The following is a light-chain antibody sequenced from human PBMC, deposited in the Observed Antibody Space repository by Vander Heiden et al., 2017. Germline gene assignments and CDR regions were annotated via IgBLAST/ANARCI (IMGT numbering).Light chain of an antibody. J-gene: IGKJ1*01. CDR1: QSISNW. Sequence: DIQMTQSPSTLSASVGDRVTITCRASQSISNWLAWYQQKPRKAPKLLIYKASSLESGVPSRFSGRGSGTEFNLTISSLQPDDFATYYCQQYNSWTFRQGTKVEI. V-gene: IGKV1-5*03. CDR2: KAS. CDR3: QQYNSWT.